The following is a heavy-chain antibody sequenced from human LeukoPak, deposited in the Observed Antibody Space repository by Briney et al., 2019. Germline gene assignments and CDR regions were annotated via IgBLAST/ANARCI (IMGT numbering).Heavy chain of an antibody. V-gene: IGHV3-53*01. J-gene: IGHJ3*02. D-gene: IGHD1-26*01. CDR1: GFTFSNYG. CDR3: ARGGSYLSAFDI. Sequence: GGTLRLSCAASGFTFSNYGMSWVRQAPGKGLEWVSIIYSGGSTFYADSVKGRFTISRDNSKNTLYLQMNSLRAEDTAVYYCARGGSYLSAFDIWGQGTMVTVSS. CDR2: IYSGGST.